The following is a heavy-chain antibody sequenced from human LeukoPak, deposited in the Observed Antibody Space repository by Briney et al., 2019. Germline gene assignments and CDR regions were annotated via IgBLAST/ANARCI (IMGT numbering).Heavy chain of an antibody. J-gene: IGHJ3*02. D-gene: IGHD4-17*01. CDR1: GFTFSSDS. CDR3: ARDLDYGDYVGAFDI. CDR2: ISSSSSYI. Sequence: GGSLRLSCAASGFTFSSDSMNWVRQAPGKGLEWVSSISSSSSYIYYADSVKGRFTISRDNAKNSLYLQMNSLRAEDTAVYYCARDLDYGDYVGAFDIWGQGTMVTVSS. V-gene: IGHV3-21*01.